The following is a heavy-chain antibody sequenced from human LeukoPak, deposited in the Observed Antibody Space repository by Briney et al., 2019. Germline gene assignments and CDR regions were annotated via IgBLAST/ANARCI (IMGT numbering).Heavy chain of an antibody. Sequence: ASVKVSCKASGYTFTDYDINWVRQAPGQGLEWMGWMNPNSGNTGYAQKFQGRVTMTRNTSISTAYMELSSLRSEDTAVYYCARGWMRQQLVVYWGQGTLVTVSS. CDR2: MNPNSGNT. CDR1: GYTFTDYD. V-gene: IGHV1-8*02. D-gene: IGHD6-13*01. J-gene: IGHJ4*02. CDR3: ARGWMRQQLVVY.